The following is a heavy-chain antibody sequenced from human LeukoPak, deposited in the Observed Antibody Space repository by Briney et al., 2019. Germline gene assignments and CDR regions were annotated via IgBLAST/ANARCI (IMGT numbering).Heavy chain of an antibody. CDR2: IYHSGST. D-gene: IGHD5-18*01. J-gene: IGHJ4*02. CDR3: ARGGYSYAVDY. Sequence: SETLSLTCTVSGYSISSGYYWGWIRQPPGKGLEWIGSIYHSGSTYNNPSLKSRVTISVDTSKHQFSLRLTSVTAADTAVYYCARGGYSYAVDYWGQGTLVTVSS. CDR1: GYSISSGYY. V-gene: IGHV4-38-2*02.